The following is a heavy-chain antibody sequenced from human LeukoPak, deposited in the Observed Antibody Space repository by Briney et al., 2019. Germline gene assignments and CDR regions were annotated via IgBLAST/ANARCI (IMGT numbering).Heavy chain of an antibody. Sequence: SETLSLTCTVSGGSISSYYWSWIRRPAGKGLEWIGRIYTSGSTNYNPSLKSRVTMSVDTSKNQFSLKLSSVTAADTAVYYCARQEPGVPAATYYFDYWGQGTLVTVSS. V-gene: IGHV4-4*07. CDR3: ARQEPGVPAATYYFDY. D-gene: IGHD2-2*01. CDR1: GGSISSYY. J-gene: IGHJ4*02. CDR2: IYTSGST.